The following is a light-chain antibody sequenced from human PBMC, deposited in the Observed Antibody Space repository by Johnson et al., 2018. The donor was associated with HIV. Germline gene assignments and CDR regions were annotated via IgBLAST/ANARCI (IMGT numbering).Light chain of an antibody. CDR2: ENK. J-gene: IGLJ1*01. Sequence: QSVLTHPPSVSAAPGQRVTISCSGNNSNIGYNSVSWYQQVPGTAPKLLIYENKKRPSGIADRFSASKSGTSATLDITGLQTGDEADYYCGAWDSGLTAHFVFGSGTTITVL. CDR3: GAWDSGLTAHFV. CDR1: NSNIGYNS. V-gene: IGLV1-51*02.